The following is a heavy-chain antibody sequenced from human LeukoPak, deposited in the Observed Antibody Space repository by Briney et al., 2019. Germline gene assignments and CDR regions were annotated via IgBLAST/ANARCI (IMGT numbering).Heavy chain of an antibody. CDR1: GFTVSNNY. Sequence: GGSLRLSCAASGFTVSNNYMGWVRQAPGKGLEWVSVIYSGGSTYFGDSVRGRFTISRDNSKNTLYLQMNSLRVEDTAVYYCAGRGSGIYRGTFDIWGQGTMVTVSS. CDR2: IYSGGST. CDR3: AGRGSGIYRGTFDI. V-gene: IGHV3-66*01. D-gene: IGHD1-26*01. J-gene: IGHJ3*02.